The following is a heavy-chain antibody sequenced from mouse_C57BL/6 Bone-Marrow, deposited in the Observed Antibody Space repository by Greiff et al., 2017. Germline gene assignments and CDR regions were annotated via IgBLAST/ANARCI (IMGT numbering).Heavy chain of an antibody. CDR1: GYTFTSYR. CDR2: IDPSDRYT. Sequence: VQLQQSGAELVMPGASVKLSCKASGYTFTSYRMHWVKQRPGQGLEWIGEIDPSDRYTTYNQKFKGKSTLTVDKSSSTAYMQLSSLTSEDSAVYYWARRLGREGYFDYWGQGTTLTGSS. V-gene: IGHV1-69*01. CDR3: ARRLGREGYFDY. D-gene: IGHD4-1*01. J-gene: IGHJ2*01.